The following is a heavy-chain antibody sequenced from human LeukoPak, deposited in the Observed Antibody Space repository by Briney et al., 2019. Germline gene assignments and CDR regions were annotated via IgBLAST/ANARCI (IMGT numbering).Heavy chain of an antibody. Sequence: ASVKVSCKASGYTFTSYGISWVRQAPGQGLEWMGWISAYNGNTNYEQTLPGRVPMTTDTSTSTAYMELRSLRSDAAAVYYCARDGRGSRSSWFDPWGQGTLVIVSS. V-gene: IGHV1-18*01. CDR3: ARDGRGSRSSWFDP. J-gene: IGHJ5*02. CDR2: ISAYNGNT. D-gene: IGHD3-10*01. CDR1: GYTFTSYG.